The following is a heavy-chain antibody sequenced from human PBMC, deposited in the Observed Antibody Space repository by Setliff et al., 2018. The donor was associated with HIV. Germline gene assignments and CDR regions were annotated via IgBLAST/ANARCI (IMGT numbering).Heavy chain of an antibody. CDR2: IQDDGSDK. V-gene: IGHV3-30*02. J-gene: IGHJ4*02. D-gene: IGHD1-7*01. CDR3: AKEVELRPFDY. Sequence: GGSLRLSCAASGFTFSGYGMHWVRQAPGKGLEWVAFIQDDGSDKYYADSVKGRFTISRDNPKNTLYLQMNSLRGEDTAVYYCAKEVELRPFDYWGQGTLVTVSS. CDR1: GFTFSGYG.